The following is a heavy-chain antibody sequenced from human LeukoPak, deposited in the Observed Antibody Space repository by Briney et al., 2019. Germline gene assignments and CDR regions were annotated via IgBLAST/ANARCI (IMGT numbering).Heavy chain of an antibody. Sequence: ASVKVSCKASGYTFTSYGISWVRQAPGQGLEWMGWISAYNGNTNYAQKLQGRVTMTTDTSTSTAYMELKSLRSDDTAVYHCARDRQRVVVVAAPFDPWGQGTLVTVSS. D-gene: IGHD2-15*01. CDR1: GYTFTSYG. V-gene: IGHV1-18*01. CDR3: ARDRQRVVVVAAPFDP. CDR2: ISAYNGNT. J-gene: IGHJ5*02.